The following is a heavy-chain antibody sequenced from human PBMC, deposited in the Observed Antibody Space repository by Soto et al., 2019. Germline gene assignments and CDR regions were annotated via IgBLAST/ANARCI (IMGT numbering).Heavy chain of an antibody. CDR2: IWYDGSNK. Sequence: GGSLRLSCAASGFTFSSYGMHWVRQAPGKGLEWVAVIWYDGSNKYYADSVKGRFTISRDNSKNTLYLQMNSLRAEDTAVYYCARAEGGYDSSGYYKPYYYYGMDVWGQGTTVTFSS. CDR3: ARAEGGYDSSGYYKPYYYYGMDV. D-gene: IGHD3-22*01. V-gene: IGHV3-33*01. CDR1: GFTFSSYG. J-gene: IGHJ6*02.